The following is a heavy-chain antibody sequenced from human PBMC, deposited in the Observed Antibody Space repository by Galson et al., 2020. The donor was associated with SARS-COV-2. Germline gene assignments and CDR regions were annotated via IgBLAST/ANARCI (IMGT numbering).Heavy chain of an antibody. CDR1: GGYMSSYY. V-gene: IGHV4-4*07. Sequence: ETSEPLSLPCTVSGGYMSSYYLSWLRQPGGKGLEWIGRIYRSGRIDYNPPLESRVTMPVDTPKSHFSLKLSSVTAADTALYYCARDNGIVGASCAVDIWGQGTLVTVSS. CDR2: IYRSGRI. J-gene: IGHJ3*02. CDR3: ARDNGIVGASCAVDI. D-gene: IGHD1-26*01.